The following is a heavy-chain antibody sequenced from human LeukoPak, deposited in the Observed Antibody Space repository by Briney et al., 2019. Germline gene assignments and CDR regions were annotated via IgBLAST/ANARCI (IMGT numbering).Heavy chain of an antibody. Sequence: PGGPLRLSCAASGFTFDDYAMHWVRQAPGKGLEWVSLISGDGGSTYYADSVKGRFTISRDNSKNSLYLQTNSLRTEDTALYYCAKDSRFMITFAGVIIPTHTFYMDVWGKGTTVTVSS. CDR1: GFTFDDYA. CDR3: AKDSRFMITFAGVIIPTHTFYMDV. J-gene: IGHJ6*03. V-gene: IGHV3-43*02. D-gene: IGHD3-16*01. CDR2: ISGDGGST.